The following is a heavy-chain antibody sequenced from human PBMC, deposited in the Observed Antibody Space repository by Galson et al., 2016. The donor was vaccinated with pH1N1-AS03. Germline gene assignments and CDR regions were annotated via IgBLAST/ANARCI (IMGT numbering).Heavy chain of an antibody. Sequence: LSLTCAVSGGSISSSGVYSWSWIRQPPGKGLEWIGNIYHSGSTYYSPSLKSRVTISIDRSQNQFSLKLTSVTAAATAVYYCARGSGGYGLDVWGQGTTVTVSS. CDR1: GGSISSSGVYS. CDR2: IYHSGST. J-gene: IGHJ6*02. V-gene: IGHV4-30-2*01. D-gene: IGHD5-12*01. CDR3: ARGSGGYGLDV.